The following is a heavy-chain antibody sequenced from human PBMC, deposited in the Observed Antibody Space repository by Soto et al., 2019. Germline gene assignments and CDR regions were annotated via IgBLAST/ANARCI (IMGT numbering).Heavy chain of an antibody. V-gene: IGHV1-69*06. J-gene: IGHJ4*02. CDR1: GGTFSSYA. CDR2: IIPLCGTA. D-gene: IGHD3-16*01. Sequence: QVQLVQSGAEVKKPGSSVKVSCKASGGTFSSYAISWVRQAPGQGLEWMGWIIPLCGTANYAQKFQCRVTITADKSTSQADMELSRLTSEDRAVYYCARPRFESAAYCDYGGQGTLVTVSS. CDR3: ARPRFESAAYCDY.